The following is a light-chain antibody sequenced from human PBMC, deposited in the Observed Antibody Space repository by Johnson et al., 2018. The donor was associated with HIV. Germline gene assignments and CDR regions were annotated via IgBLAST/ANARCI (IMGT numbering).Light chain of an antibody. CDR2: ENN. V-gene: IGLV1-51*02. Sequence: QSVLTQPPSVSAAPGQKVTISCSGSSSNIGNNYVSWYQQLPGTAPKLLIYENNKRPSGITDRFSGSKSGTSVTLGITGLQTGDEADYYCGTWDSSLSAGPYVFGTGTKVTVL. CDR3: GTWDSSLSAGPYV. J-gene: IGLJ1*01. CDR1: SSNIGNNY.